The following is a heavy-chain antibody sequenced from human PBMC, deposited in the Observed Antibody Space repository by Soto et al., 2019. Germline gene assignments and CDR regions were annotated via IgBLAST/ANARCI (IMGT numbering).Heavy chain of an antibody. J-gene: IGHJ6*02. D-gene: IGHD2-2*01. V-gene: IGHV3-11*01. CDR2: ISSSGSTI. CDR3: ARDRRGGDCSSTSGYGRPPGLDSHMYYYYGMDV. CDR1: GFTFSDYY. Sequence: GGSLRLSCAASGFTFSDYYMSWIRQAPGKGLEWVSYISSSGSTIYYADPVKGRFTISRDNAKNSLYLQMNSLRSEDTAVYYCARDRRGGDCSSTSGYGRPPGLDSHMYYYYGMDVWGQGTTVTVSS.